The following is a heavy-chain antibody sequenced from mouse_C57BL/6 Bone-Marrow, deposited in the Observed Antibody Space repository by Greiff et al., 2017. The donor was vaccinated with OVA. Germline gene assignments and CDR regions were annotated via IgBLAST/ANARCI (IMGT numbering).Heavy chain of an antibody. CDR3: AREGLRYYYAMDY. J-gene: IGHJ4*01. CDR2: ISDGGSYT. V-gene: IGHV5-4*01. D-gene: IGHD2-4*01. CDR1: GFTFSSYA. Sequence: EVNVVESGGGLVKPGGSLKLSCAASGFTFSSYAMSWVRQTPEKRLEWVATISDGGSYTYYPDNVKGRFTISRDNAKNNLYLQMSHLKSEDTAMYYCAREGLRYYYAMDYWGQGTSVTVSS.